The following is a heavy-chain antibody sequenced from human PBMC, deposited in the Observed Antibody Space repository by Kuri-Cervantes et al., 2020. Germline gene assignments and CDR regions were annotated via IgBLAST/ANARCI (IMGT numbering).Heavy chain of an antibody. CDR2: IYYSGST. J-gene: IGHJ6*02. CDR1: GGSISSYY. CDR3: ARDRWGTPPYGMDV. V-gene: IGHV4-59*12. D-gene: IGHD1-1*01. Sequence: SETLSLTCTVSGGSISSYYWSWIRQPPGKGLEWIGYIYYSGSTYYNPSLKSRVTITVDTYKNQFSLKLSSGTAADTAVYYCARDRWGTPPYGMDVWGQGTTVTVSS.